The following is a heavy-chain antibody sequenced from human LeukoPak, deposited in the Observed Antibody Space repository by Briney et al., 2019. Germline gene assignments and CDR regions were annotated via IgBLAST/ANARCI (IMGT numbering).Heavy chain of an antibody. V-gene: IGHV3-7*01. CDR2: IKQDGSEK. Sequence: GESLRLSCAASGFTFSSYWMSWVRQAPGKGLEWVANIKQDGSEKYYVDSVKGRFTISRDNAKNSLYLQMNSLRAEDTAVYYCARDSVVPAAILYFDYWGQGTLVTVSS. J-gene: IGHJ4*02. CDR3: ARDSVVPAAILYFDY. D-gene: IGHD2-2*02. CDR1: GFTFSSYW.